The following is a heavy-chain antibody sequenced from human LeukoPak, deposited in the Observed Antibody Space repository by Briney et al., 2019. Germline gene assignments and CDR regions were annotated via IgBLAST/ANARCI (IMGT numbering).Heavy chain of an antibody. CDR3: ARVPRIQLSIPFDY. J-gene: IGHJ4*02. V-gene: IGHV1-69*05. D-gene: IGHD5-18*01. CDR2: IIPIFGTA. CDR1: GGTFSSYA. Sequence: SVKVSCKASGGTFSSYAISWVRQAPGQGLEWMGGIIPIFGTANYAQKFQGRVTMTRDTSTSTVYMELSSLRSEDTAVYYRARVPRIQLSIPFDYWGQGTLVTVSS.